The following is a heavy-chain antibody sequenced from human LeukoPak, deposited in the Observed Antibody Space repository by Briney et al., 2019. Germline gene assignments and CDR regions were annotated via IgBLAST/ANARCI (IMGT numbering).Heavy chain of an antibody. J-gene: IGHJ4*02. CDR3: ARDMWELQAPDY. V-gene: IGHV3-30-3*01. Sequence: GGSLRLSCAASGFTFSSYAMHWVRQAPGKGLEWVAVISYDGSNKYYADSVKGRFTISRDNSKNTLYLQMNSLRAEDTAVYYCARDMWELQAPDYWGQGTLVTVSS. D-gene: IGHD1-26*01. CDR2: ISYDGSNK. CDR1: GFTFSSYA.